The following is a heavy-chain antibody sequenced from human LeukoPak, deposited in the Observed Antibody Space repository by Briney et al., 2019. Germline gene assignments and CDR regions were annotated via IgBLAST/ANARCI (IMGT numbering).Heavy chain of an antibody. V-gene: IGHV4-59*11. D-gene: IGHD3-3*01. Sequence: SETLSLTCTVSGGSISSHYWSWIQQPPEKGLEWIGYIYYSGSTNYNPSLKSRVTISVDTSKNQFSLKLSSVTAADTAVYYCARARDFGVVDYWGQGTLVTVSS. CDR2: IYYSGST. J-gene: IGHJ4*02. CDR3: ARARDFGVVDY. CDR1: GGSISSHY.